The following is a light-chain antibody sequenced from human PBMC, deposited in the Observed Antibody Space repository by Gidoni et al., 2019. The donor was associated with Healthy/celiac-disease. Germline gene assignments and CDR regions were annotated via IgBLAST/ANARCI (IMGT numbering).Light chain of an antibody. CDR2: GAS. CDR3: QQYGSSPPLT. CDR1: QSFSSSY. Sequence: IVLTQSPGTLSLSPGEIATLSCRASQSFSSSYLAWYQQKPGQAPRLLIYGASSRATGIPDRFSGSGSGTDFTLTISRLEPEDFAVYYCQQYGSSPPLTFGGGTKVEIK. V-gene: IGKV3-20*01. J-gene: IGKJ4*01.